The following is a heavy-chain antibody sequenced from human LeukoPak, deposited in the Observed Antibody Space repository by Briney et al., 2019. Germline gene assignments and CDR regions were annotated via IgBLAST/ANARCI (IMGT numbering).Heavy chain of an antibody. CDR1: GGSISSSNR. J-gene: IGHJ4*02. D-gene: IGHD6-19*01. CDR3: EVAGSY. CDR2: IYHGGST. V-gene: IGHV4-4*02. Sequence: PSETLSLTCALSGGSISSSNRWSWVRQPPGKGLEWIGEIYHGGSTNYNSSLKSRATISVDQSKNHSSLKLSSVTAADTAVYDCEVAGSYWGQGTLVTVSS.